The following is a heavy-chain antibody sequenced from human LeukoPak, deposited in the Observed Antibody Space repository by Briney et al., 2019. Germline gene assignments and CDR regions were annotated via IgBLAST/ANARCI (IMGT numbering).Heavy chain of an antibody. CDR2: IYYSGST. V-gene: IGHV4-39*01. Sequence: PSETLSLTCTVSGGSISSSSYYWGWIRQPPGKGLEWIGSIYYSGSTYYNPSLKSRVTISVDTSKNQFSLKLSSVTAADTAVYYCASALDSSGYYPWVVAFDIWGQGTMVTVSS. CDR3: ASALDSSGYYPWVVAFDI. J-gene: IGHJ3*02. CDR1: GGSISSSSYY. D-gene: IGHD3-22*01.